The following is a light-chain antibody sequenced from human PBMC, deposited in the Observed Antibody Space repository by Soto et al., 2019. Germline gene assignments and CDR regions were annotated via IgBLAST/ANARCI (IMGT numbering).Light chain of an antibody. V-gene: IGKV1-6*01. CDR3: LQDYNYPYT. CDR1: QGIRSD. CDR2: AAS. Sequence: AIQMTQSPSSLSASVGDRVTITCRASQGIRSDVAWYQQKPGNAPELLIYAASNLQSGVPARFSGSGSGTDFTLTISSLQPEDFATYYCLQDYNYPYTFGQGTKVDIK. J-gene: IGKJ2*01.